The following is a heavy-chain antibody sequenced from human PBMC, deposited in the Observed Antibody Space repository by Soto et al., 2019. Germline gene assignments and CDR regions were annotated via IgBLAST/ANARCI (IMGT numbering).Heavy chain of an antibody. CDR2: ISSSSSYI. CDR1: GFTFSSYS. CDR3: ARYGDEDFWTRGMDV. D-gene: IGHD3-3*01. J-gene: IGHJ6*02. V-gene: IGHV3-21*01. Sequence: EVQLVESGGGLVKPGGSLRLSCAASGFTFSSYSMNWVRQAPGKGLEWVSSISSSSSYIYYADSVKGRFTISRDNAKNSLYLQMNSLRAEDTAVYYCARYGDEDFWTRGMDVWGQGTTVTVSS.